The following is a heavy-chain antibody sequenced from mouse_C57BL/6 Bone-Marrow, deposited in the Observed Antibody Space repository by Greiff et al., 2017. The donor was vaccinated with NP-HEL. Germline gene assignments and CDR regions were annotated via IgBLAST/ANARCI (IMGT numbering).Heavy chain of an antibody. Sequence: QFQLQQPGAELVKPGASVKLSCKASGYTFTSYWMQWVKQRPGQGLEWIGEIDPSDSYTNYNQKFKGKATLTVDTSSSTAYMQLSSLTSEDSAVYYCADYYGTWGQGTSVTVSS. V-gene: IGHV1-50*01. CDR1: GYTFTSYW. CDR3: ADYYGT. D-gene: IGHD1-1*01. J-gene: IGHJ4*01. CDR2: IDPSDSYT.